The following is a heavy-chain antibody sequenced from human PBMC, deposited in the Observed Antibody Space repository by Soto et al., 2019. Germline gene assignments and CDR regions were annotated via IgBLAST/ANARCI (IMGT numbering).Heavy chain of an antibody. CDR1: GGSFSGYY. V-gene: IGHV4-34*01. J-gene: IGHJ2*01. CDR3: ARVEQQLGDTCLDL. CDR2: INHSGST. D-gene: IGHD6-13*01. Sequence: SETLSLTCAVYGGSFSGYYWSWIRQPPGKGLEWIGEINHSGSTNYNPSLKSRVTISVDTSKNQFSLKLSSVTAADTAVYYCARVEQQLGDTCLDLWGRGTLVTVSS.